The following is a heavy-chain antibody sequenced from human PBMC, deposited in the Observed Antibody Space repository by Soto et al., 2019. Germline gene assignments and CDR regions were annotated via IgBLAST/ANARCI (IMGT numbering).Heavy chain of an antibody. CDR2: IYYSGST. D-gene: IGHD5-12*01. Sequence: PSETLSLTSRVSGGSINSGDYYWSWIRQSPGKGLEWIGYIYYSGSTYYNPSLKSRSTISIDTSKNQFFLDVDSVTAADTAVYYCARLYTGYEAFDYWGQGTLVTVSS. J-gene: IGHJ4*02. CDR1: GGSINSGDYY. V-gene: IGHV4-30-4*01. CDR3: ARLYTGYEAFDY.